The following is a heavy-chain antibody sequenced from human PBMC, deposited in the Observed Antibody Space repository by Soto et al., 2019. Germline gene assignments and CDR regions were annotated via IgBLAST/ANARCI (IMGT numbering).Heavy chain of an antibody. V-gene: IGHV4-34*01. CDR2: INHSGST. Sequence: SETLSLTCAVYGGSFSSYYWSWIRQPPDKGLEWIGEINHSGSTNYNPSLKSRVTMSVDTSKNQFSLKLSSVTAADTAVYYCARGTGGAAAGTAGSVLDVWGKGTTVTVSS. CDR3: ARGTGGAAAGTAGSVLDV. D-gene: IGHD6-13*01. CDR1: GGSFSSYY. J-gene: IGHJ6*04.